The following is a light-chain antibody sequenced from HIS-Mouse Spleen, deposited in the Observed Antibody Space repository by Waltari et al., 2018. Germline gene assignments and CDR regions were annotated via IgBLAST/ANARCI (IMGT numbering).Light chain of an antibody. CDR1: SSNIGSNY. J-gene: IGLJ3*02. CDR3: AAWDDSLSGPV. V-gene: IGLV1-47*01. Sequence: QSVLTQPPSASGTPGQRVTISCSGSSSNIGSNYVYWYQQLPGTAPKPLIGRNNQRPSGVPDRFSGSKSGTSASLAISGLRSEDEADYYCAAWDDSLSGPVFGGGTKLTVL. CDR2: RNN.